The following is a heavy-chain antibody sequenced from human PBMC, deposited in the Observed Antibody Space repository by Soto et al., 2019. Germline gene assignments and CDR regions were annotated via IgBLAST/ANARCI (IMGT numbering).Heavy chain of an antibody. J-gene: IGHJ1*01. CDR2: IWYDGSNK. CDR3: ARGVGYCSGGSCYSKYLQH. V-gene: IGHV3-33*01. Sequence: GGSLRLSCAASGFTFSSYGMHWVRQAPGKGLEWVAVIWYDGSNKYYADSVKGRFTISRDNSKNTLYLQMNSLRAEDTAMYYCARGVGYCSGGSCYSKYLQHWGQGTLVTVSS. CDR1: GFTFSSYG. D-gene: IGHD2-15*01.